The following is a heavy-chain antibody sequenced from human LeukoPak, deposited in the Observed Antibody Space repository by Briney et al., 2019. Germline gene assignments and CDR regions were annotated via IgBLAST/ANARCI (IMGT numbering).Heavy chain of an antibody. D-gene: IGHD1-1*01. Sequence: SETLSLTCTVSGGSISSYYWSWIRQPPGKGLEWIGYTYYSGSTNYNPSLKSRVTISVDTSKNQFSLKLSSVTAADTAVYYCARGERGTDAFDIWGQGTMVTVSS. V-gene: IGHV4-59*01. CDR3: ARGERGTDAFDI. CDR2: TYYSGST. CDR1: GGSISSYY. J-gene: IGHJ3*02.